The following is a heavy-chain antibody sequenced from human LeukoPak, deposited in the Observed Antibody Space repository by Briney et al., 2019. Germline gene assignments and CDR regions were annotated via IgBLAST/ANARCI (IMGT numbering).Heavy chain of an antibody. Sequence: GESLKISCKGFGYTFTDYWIGWVRQMPGKGLEWMGIIFPDDSDTKYSPSFQGQVTISVDKSTSTAYLQWSGLRASDSAMYYCGRHGLAGCIGGRCFKSFHYYGMDVWGQGATVTVSS. CDR2: IFPDDSDT. J-gene: IGHJ6*02. CDR1: GYTFTDYW. CDR3: GRHGLAGCIGGRCFKSFHYYGMDV. D-gene: IGHD2-15*01. V-gene: IGHV5-51*01.